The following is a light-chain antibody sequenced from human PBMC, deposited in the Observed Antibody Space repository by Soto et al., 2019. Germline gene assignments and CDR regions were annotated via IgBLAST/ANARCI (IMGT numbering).Light chain of an antibody. J-gene: IGLJ1*01. CDR3: SPYAGSNNFV. CDR2: EVT. Sequence: QSALTXPSSASGFPGQSVTISCTGTSSDVGYYDYVSWYQQHPVKAPKLVIYEVTKRPSGVPDRVSASKSGNTASLTVSGLRAEDEADYYCSPYAGSNNFVFGSGTKVTVL. V-gene: IGLV2-8*01. CDR1: SSDVGYYDY.